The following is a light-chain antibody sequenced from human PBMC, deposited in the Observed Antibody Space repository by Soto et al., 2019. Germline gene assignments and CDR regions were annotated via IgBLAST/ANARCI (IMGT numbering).Light chain of an antibody. CDR3: CSYAVSSTFV. Sequence: QSVLTQPASVSGSPGQSITISCTGTSSDVGSYDLVSWYQQYPGKAPRLMIYEGTKRPSGVSNRFSGSKSGNTASLIISGLQAEDEADYYCCSYAVSSTFVFGGGTKVTVL. J-gene: IGLJ2*01. CDR1: SSDVGSYDL. CDR2: EGT. V-gene: IGLV2-23*03.